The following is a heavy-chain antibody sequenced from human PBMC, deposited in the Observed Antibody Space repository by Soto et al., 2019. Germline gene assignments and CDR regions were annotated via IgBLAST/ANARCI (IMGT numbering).Heavy chain of an antibody. Sequence: SSETLSLTCTVSGGSISSGGYYWSWIRQHPGKGLEWIGYIYYSGSTYYNPSLKSRVTISVDTSKNQFSLKLSSVTAADTAVYYCAREATAPTNNWLDPWGQGTLVTVSS. CDR1: GGSISSGGYY. J-gene: IGHJ5*02. CDR2: IYYSGST. CDR3: AREATAPTNNWLDP. V-gene: IGHV4-31*03. D-gene: IGHD4-17*01.